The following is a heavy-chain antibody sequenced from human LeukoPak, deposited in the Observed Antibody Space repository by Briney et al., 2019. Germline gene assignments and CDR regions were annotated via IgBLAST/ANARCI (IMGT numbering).Heavy chain of an antibody. CDR2: IIPIFGTA. Sequence: GASVKVSCKASGGTFSSYAISWVRQAPGQGLEWMGGIIPIFGTANYAQKFQGRVTITADESTGTAYMELSSLRAEDTAVYYCAKDNEGYYDSSGYYYFDYWGQGTLVTVSS. CDR3: AKDNEGYYDSSGYYYFDY. J-gene: IGHJ4*02. D-gene: IGHD3-22*01. V-gene: IGHV1-69*13. CDR1: GGTFSSYA.